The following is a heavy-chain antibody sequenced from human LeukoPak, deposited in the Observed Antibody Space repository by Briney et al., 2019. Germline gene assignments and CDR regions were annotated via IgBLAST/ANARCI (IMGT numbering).Heavy chain of an antibody. V-gene: IGHV1-69*13. Sequence: GASVKVSCKASGYTFTSYGISWVLQAPGQGLEWMGGIIPIFGTANYAQKFQGRVTITADESTSTAYMELSSLRSEDTAVYYCARDDRWRTGGSDYWGQGTLVTVSS. J-gene: IGHJ4*02. D-gene: IGHD1-14*01. CDR3: ARDDRWRTGGSDY. CDR1: GYTFTSYG. CDR2: IIPIFGTA.